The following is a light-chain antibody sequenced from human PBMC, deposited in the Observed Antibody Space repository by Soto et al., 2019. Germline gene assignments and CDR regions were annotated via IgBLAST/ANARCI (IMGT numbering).Light chain of an antibody. CDR3: EQYGSSPPYT. Sequence: EIVLTQSPGTLSLSPGERATLSCRASQSVSSSYLAWYQQKPGQAPRLLIYGASSRATGIPDRFSGGGSGTDFTLTISRLEPEDFAVYYYEQYGSSPPYTFGQGTKLEIK. J-gene: IGKJ2*01. V-gene: IGKV3-20*01. CDR2: GAS. CDR1: QSVSSSY.